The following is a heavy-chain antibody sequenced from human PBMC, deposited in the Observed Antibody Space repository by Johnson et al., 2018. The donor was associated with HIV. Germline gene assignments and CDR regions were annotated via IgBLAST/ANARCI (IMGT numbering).Heavy chain of an antibody. V-gene: IGHV3-30*14. D-gene: IGHD4-17*01. Sequence: QVHLVESGGGVVQPGRSLRLSCAASGFTFSSYAMHWVRQAPGKGLEWVAIISYDGSNKYYADSVKGRFTISRDNSKNTLYLQMNSLRAEDTAVYYCARDRSPCYGDYKSAFDIWGQGTMVTVSS. CDR1: GFTFSSYA. CDR3: ARDRSPCYGDYKSAFDI. CDR2: ISYDGSNK. J-gene: IGHJ3*02.